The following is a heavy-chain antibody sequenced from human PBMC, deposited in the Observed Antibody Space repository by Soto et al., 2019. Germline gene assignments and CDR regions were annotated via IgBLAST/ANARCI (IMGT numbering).Heavy chain of an antibody. Sequence: QVQLVESGGGVVQPGRSLRLSCAASGFTCNNYGMRWVRQAPGKGLEWVAVISYDGSNKYYADSVKGRFTISRANSKNTLYLQMNSLRAEDTAVYDCAPRPKPYQPPLGVWGQGTLVTVSS. J-gene: IGHJ4*02. CDR1: GFTCNNYG. V-gene: IGHV3-30*03. CDR3: APRPKPYQPPLGV. D-gene: IGHD2-2*01. CDR2: ISYDGSNK.